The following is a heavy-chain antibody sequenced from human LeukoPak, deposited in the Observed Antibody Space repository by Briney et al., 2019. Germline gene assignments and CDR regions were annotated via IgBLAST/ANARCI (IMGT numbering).Heavy chain of an antibody. CDR3: ARGSQDTMVRGARYYFDY. J-gene: IGHJ4*02. CDR2: ISAYNGNT. D-gene: IGHD3-10*01. CDR1: GYTFTSYG. V-gene: IGHV1-18*01. Sequence: GASVKVSCKASGYTFTSYGISWVRQAPGQGLEWMGWISAYNGNTNYAQKLQGRVTMTTDTSTSTAYMELRSLRSDDTAVYYCARGSQDTMVRGARYYFDYWGQGTLVTVSS.